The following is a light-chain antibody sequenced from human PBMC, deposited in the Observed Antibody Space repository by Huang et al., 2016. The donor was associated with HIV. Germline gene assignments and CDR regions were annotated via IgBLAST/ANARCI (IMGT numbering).Light chain of an antibody. V-gene: IGKV1-39*01. CDR2: AAS. J-gene: IGKJ4*01. CDR1: QRISSY. CDR3: QQSYSLLT. Sequence: DIQMTQSPSSLSASVGDRVTITFRASQRISSYLNWYQQKPGKAPKLLIYAASSLQSGFPSRLSGSGSGTDFTLTISSLQPEDFATYYCQQSYSLLTFGGGTKVEIK.